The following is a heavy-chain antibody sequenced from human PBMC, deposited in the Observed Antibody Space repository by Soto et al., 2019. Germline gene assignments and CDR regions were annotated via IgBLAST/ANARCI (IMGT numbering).Heavy chain of an antibody. D-gene: IGHD3-22*01. J-gene: IGHJ3*02. CDR2: VFYSGTT. Sequence: QVQLQESGPGLVKPSQTLSLTCTVSGDSISSGDHYWSWIRQSPGKGLEWIGYVFYSGTTYYNPXLKLLVTILVDXSXNXXSLNLSSVTVADTDVYFCARDMRGELVVNTDAFDIWGQGTMVTVSS. CDR3: ARDMRGELVVNTDAFDI. CDR1: GDSISSGDHY. V-gene: IGHV4-30-4*01.